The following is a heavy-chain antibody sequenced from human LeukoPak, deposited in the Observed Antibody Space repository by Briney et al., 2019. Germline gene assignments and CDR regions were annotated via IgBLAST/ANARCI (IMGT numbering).Heavy chain of an antibody. CDR2: ISTGSSFI. D-gene: IGHD6-19*01. Sequence: GGSLRLSCAASGFTFSSYSMNWVRQAPGKGLEWVSSISTGSSFIYYADSVKGRFTISRDIAKNSLYLQMNSLRAEDTAIYYCARDSLPMAVTGPFDHWGQGALVTVSS. V-gene: IGHV3-21*01. J-gene: IGHJ4*02. CDR3: ARDSLPMAVTGPFDH. CDR1: GFTFSSYS.